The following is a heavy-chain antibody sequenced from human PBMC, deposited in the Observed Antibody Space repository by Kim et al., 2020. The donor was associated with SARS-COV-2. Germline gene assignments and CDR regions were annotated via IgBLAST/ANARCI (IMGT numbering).Heavy chain of an antibody. Sequence: SRVTISVDTSKNQFSLKLSSVTAADTAVYYCARHPTAKVLQFLEWLLYLDYWGQGTLVTVSS. J-gene: IGHJ4*02. D-gene: IGHD3-3*01. CDR3: ARHPTAKVLQFLEWLLYLDY. V-gene: IGHV4-39*01.